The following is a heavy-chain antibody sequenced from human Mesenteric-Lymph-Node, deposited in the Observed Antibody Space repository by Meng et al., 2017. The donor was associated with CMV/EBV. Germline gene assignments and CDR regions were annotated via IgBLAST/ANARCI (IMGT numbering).Heavy chain of an antibody. CDR3: AKVGGTFIGAIGTDYSDY. CDR1: TFNTVA. D-gene: IGHD6-13*01. V-gene: IGHV3-23*01. J-gene: IGHJ4*02. Sequence: TFNTVAMNWVRQAPGKGLEWVSVISGSGGSSFYGDSVKGRFTISRDNSKNTLYLQMNSLRDEDTAVYYCAKVGGTFIGAIGTDYSDYWGQGTLVTVSS. CDR2: ISGSGGSS.